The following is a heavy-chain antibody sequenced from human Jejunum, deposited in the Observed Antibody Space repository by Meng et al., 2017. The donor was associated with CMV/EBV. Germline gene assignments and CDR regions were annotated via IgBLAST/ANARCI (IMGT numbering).Heavy chain of an antibody. CDR2: IHPSDDTT. V-gene: IGHV1-46*01. D-gene: IGHD6-6*01. J-gene: IGHJ4*02. Sequence: KASGYTFTNYFIHWVRQAPGQGLEWMGIIHPSDDTTIYAQKFQGRVIMTRDTSTSTVYMEMSSLRSDDTAVYYCARTGIGARQFDYWGQGILVTVSS. CDR3: ARTGIGARQFDY. CDR1: GYTFTNYF.